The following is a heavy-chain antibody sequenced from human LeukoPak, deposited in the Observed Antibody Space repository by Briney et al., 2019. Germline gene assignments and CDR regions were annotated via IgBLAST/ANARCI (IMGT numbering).Heavy chain of an antibody. D-gene: IGHD2-21*01. CDR1: GFTFSSYS. CDR2: ISSSSSYI. Sequence: PGGSLRLSCAASGFTFSSYSMNWVRQAPGKGLEWVSSISSSSSYIYYADSVKGRFTISRDNAKNSLYLQMNSLRAEDTAVYYCVPYCGGDCYESFYYYYYMDVWGKGTTVTVSS. J-gene: IGHJ6*03. V-gene: IGHV3-21*01. CDR3: VPYCGGDCYESFYYYYYMDV.